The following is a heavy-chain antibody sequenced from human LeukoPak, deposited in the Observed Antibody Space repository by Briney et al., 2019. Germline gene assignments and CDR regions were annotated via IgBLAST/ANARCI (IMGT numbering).Heavy chain of an antibody. CDR1: GYTFTSYG. D-gene: IGHD3-3*01. V-gene: IGHV1-18*01. CDR3: ARGGSSTIFGVVITGDWFDP. CDR2: ISAYNGNT. J-gene: IGHJ5*02. Sequence: ASVKVSCKASGYTFTSYGISWVRQAPGQGLEWMGWISAYNGNTNYAQKLQGRVTMTTDTSTSTAYMELRRLRSDHTGVYYCARGGSSTIFGVVITGDWFDPWGQGTLVTVSS.